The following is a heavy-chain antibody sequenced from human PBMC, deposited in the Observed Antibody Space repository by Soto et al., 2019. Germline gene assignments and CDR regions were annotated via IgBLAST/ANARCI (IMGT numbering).Heavy chain of an antibody. CDR1: GGSISSGDYY. CDR2: IYYSGST. V-gene: IGHV4-30-4*01. D-gene: IGHD3-10*01. CDR3: ARVGNYYGSGSYWVHYYYYGMDV. Sequence: SETLSLTCTVSGGSISSGDYYWSWIRQPPGKGLEWIGYIYYSGSTYYNPSLKSRVTISVDTSKNQFSLKLSSVTAADTAVYYCARVGNYYGSGSYWVHYYYYGMDVWGQGTTVTVSS. J-gene: IGHJ6*02.